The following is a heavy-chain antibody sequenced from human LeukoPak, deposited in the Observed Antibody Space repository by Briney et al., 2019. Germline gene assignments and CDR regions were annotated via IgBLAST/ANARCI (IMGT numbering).Heavy chain of an antibody. D-gene: IGHD2-15*01. J-gene: IGHJ4*02. CDR2: ISHSGST. V-gene: IGHV4-34*01. Sequence: SETLSLTCAVYGGSFSNYYWSWIRQPPGMGLEWIWEISHSGSTNYNPSLKSRVTISLDASKNQFSLNLTSVTAADTAVYYCARGQVVREYWGQGTLVTVSS. CDR1: GGSFSNYY. CDR3: ARGQVVREY.